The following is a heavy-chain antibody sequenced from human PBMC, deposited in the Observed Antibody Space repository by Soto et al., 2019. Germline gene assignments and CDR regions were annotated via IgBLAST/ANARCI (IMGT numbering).Heavy chain of an antibody. Sequence: QVQLVQSGAEVKKPGASVKVSCEASGYTFIKYNIHWVRQAPGQGLEWMGIINLRGGTTNYAQKFRGRVTMTRDTSTSTVYMELNSLRSEDTAVYYCARGPDYSDVPLWDYWGQGTLVTVSS. V-gene: IGHV1-46*01. J-gene: IGHJ4*02. CDR2: INLRGGTT. CDR1: GYTFIKYN. D-gene: IGHD4-17*01. CDR3: ARGPDYSDVPLWDY.